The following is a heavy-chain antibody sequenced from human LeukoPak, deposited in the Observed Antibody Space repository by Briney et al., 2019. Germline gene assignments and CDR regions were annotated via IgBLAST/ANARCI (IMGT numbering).Heavy chain of an antibody. CDR1: GFSLSTTGVG. Sequence: SGPTLVKPTQTLTLTCTFSGFSLSTTGVGVGWIRQPPGKALEWLALIYWNDDKRYSPSLKSRLTIAKDTSKNQVVLTMTNMDPVDTATYYCAHTDSPGYSSGWYVSNWFDPWGQGTLVTVSS. CDR2: IYWNDDK. CDR3: AHTDSPGYSSGWYVSNWFDP. D-gene: IGHD6-19*01. J-gene: IGHJ5*02. V-gene: IGHV2-5*01.